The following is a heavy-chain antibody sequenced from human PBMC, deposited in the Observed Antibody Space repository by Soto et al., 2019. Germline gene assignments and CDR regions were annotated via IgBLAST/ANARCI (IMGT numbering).Heavy chain of an antibody. J-gene: IGHJ6*02. CDR3: AREYTAWPLAYGLDV. CDR1: GFTFGTYS. V-gene: IGHV3-21*01. CDR2: ISSRSDI. D-gene: IGHD2-2*02. Sequence: GGSLRLSCVGSGFTFGTYSINWVRQAPGKGLEWVSSISSRSDIYYADSVKGRFTISRDNAKNSVSQQMNSLRAEDTAVYYCAREYTAWPLAYGLDVWGQGTTVTVS.